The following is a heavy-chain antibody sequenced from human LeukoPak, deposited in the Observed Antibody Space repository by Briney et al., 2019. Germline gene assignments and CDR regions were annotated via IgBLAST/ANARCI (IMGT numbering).Heavy chain of an antibody. CDR3: ARKGFVESTGWRGAFDV. V-gene: IGHV4-34*01. CDR1: RGTFSGYF. Sequence: SETLSLTCDVYRGTFSGYFWSWIRQTPGKGLEWLGEMNDSGSTNYNPSLKSRVTISVAVSKNQYSLRLTSVTAADTAVYYCARKGFVESTGWRGAFDVWGQGTMVTVSS. CDR2: MNDSGST. J-gene: IGHJ3*01. D-gene: IGHD2-8*02.